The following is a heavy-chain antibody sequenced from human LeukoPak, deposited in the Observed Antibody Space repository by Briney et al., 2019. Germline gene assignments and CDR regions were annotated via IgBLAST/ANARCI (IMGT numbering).Heavy chain of an antibody. CDR2: ISCSCSST. D-gene: IGHD3-22*01. V-gene: IGHV3-23*01. CDR3: AKYSTYYNSSGHFDY. Sequence: GGALRLSCAASGFTFNHYAMSWVRQAPGKGLEWVSAISCSCSSTSYADSVKGRFTISRDNPKNTLYLQMNSLRAEDTAVYYCAKYSTYYNSSGHFDYWGEGTLVTVSS. J-gene: IGHJ4*02. CDR1: GFTFNHYA.